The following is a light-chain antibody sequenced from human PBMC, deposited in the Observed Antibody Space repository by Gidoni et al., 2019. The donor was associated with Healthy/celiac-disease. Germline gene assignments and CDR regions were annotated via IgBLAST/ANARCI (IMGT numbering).Light chain of an antibody. J-gene: IGKJ4*01. V-gene: IGKV2-28*01. Sequence: DIVMTQSPLSLPVTPGEPASTSFRSSQSLLHSNGYNYLDWYLQKPGQSPQLLIYLGSNRASGVPDRFSGSGSGTDFTLKISRVEAEDVGVYYCMQALQTPRTFGGGTKVEIK. CDR3: MQALQTPRT. CDR1: QSLLHSNGYNY. CDR2: LGS.